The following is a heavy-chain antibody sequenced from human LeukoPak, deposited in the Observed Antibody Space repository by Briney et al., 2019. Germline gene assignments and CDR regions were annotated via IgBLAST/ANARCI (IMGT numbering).Heavy chain of an antibody. CDR3: ARDRDVDTAMSASYGMDV. CDR2: IYYSGST. J-gene: IGHJ6*02. V-gene: IGHV4-59*01. D-gene: IGHD5-18*01. CDR1: GGSINNYY. Sequence: SETLSLTCTVSGGSINNYYWSWIRQPPGKGLEWIGYIYYSGSTNYNPSLKSRVTISVDTSKNQFSLKLSSVTAADTAVYYCARDRDVDTAMSASYGMDVRGQGTTVTVSS.